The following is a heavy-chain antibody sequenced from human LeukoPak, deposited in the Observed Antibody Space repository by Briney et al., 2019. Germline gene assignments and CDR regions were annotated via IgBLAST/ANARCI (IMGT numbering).Heavy chain of an antibody. CDR1: GFTFSSYS. Sequence: GGSLRLSCAASGFTFSSYSMNWVRQAPGKGLEWVSSISSSSSYIYYADSVKGRFTISRDNAKNSLYLQMNSLRAEDTAVYYCARAVMSSSSGQESGYWGQGTLVTVSS. V-gene: IGHV3-21*01. D-gene: IGHD6-19*01. J-gene: IGHJ4*02. CDR3: ARAVMSSSSGQESGY. CDR2: ISSSSSYI.